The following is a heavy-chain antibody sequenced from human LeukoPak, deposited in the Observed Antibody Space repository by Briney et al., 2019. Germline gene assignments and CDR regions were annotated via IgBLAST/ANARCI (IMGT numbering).Heavy chain of an antibody. CDR3: GKTTTGYSSGRYPGWPVDY. D-gene: IGHD6-19*01. V-gene: IGHV3-23*01. CDR2: IFGSGGSA. CDR1: GFTFNSYA. Sequence: GGSLRLSCAASGFTFNSYAMYWVRQAPGKGLEWVSGIFGSGGSAHYADSVKGRFTISRDNSKNTVYLQMDSLRFEDTAVYYCGKTTTGYSSGRYPGWPVDYWGQGTLVTVSS. J-gene: IGHJ4*02.